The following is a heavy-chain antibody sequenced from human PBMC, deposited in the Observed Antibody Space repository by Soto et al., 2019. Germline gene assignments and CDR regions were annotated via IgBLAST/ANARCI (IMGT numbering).Heavy chain of an antibody. V-gene: IGHV1-69*01. CDR3: ARGGRKGSSWPYYYYGMDV. CDR1: GGTFSSYA. J-gene: IGHJ6*02. Sequence: QVQLVQSGAEVKKPGSSVKVSCKASGGTFSSYAISWVRQAPGRGLEWMGGIIPIFGTANYAQKFQGRVTITADESTSTAYMELSSLRSEDTAVYYCARGGRKGSSWPYYYYGMDVWGQGTTVTVSS. D-gene: IGHD6-13*01. CDR2: IIPIFGTA.